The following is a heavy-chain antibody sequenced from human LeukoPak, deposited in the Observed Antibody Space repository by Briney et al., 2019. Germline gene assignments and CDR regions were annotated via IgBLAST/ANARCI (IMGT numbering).Heavy chain of an antibody. Sequence: ASVTVSCKASGYTFSDYYMHWVRQAPGQGLEWVGCIDPDSGGTKYVQRFQGRVTMTRDASINTAYMELSRLTSDDTAVYYCAREYYDVLTGNKYAFDVWGQGTMVTVSS. CDR3: AREYYDVLTGNKYAFDV. CDR2: IDPDSGGT. V-gene: IGHV1-2*02. D-gene: IGHD3-9*01. CDR1: GYTFSDYY. J-gene: IGHJ3*01.